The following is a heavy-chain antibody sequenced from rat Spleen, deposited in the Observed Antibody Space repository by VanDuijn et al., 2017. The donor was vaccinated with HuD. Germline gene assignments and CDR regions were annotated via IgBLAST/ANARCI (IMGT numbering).Heavy chain of an antibody. V-gene: IGHV3-3*01. CDR2: INSAGST. CDR1: GYSITSSYR. Sequence: EVQLQESGPGLVKPSQSLSLTCSVTGYSITSSYRWNWIRKFPGNKLEWMGYINSAGSTNYNPSLKSRISITRDTSKNQFFLQVNSVTTEDTATYFCARWDYYSPRWYFDFWGPGTMVTVSS. J-gene: IGHJ1*01. CDR3: ARWDYYSPRWYFDF. D-gene: IGHD1-1*01.